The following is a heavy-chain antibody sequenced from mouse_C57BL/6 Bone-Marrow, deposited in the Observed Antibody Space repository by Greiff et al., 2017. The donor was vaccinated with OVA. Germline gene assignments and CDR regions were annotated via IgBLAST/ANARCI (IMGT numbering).Heavy chain of an antibody. J-gene: IGHJ2*01. CDR1: GFTFSSYA. CDR3: ARGSHYYGSSY. V-gene: IGHV5-4*01. CDR2: ISDGGSYT. D-gene: IGHD1-1*01. Sequence: DVHLVESGGGLVKPGGSLKLSCAASGFTFSSYAMSWVRQTPEKRLEWVATISDGGSYTYYPDNVKGRFTISRDNAKNNLYLQMSHLKSEDTAMYYCARGSHYYGSSYWGQGTTLTVSS.